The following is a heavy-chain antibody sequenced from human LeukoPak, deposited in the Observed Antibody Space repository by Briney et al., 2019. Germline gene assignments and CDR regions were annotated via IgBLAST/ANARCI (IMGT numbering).Heavy chain of an antibody. Sequence: ASVKVSCKASGYTFTSYYMHWVRQAPGQGLEWMGIINPSGGSTSYAQKFQGRVTMTRDTSTSTVYMELSSLRSEDTAVYYCARGPDIVVVVAATEVYWFDPWGQGTLVTVSS. CDR1: GYTFTSYY. CDR2: INPSGGST. V-gene: IGHV1-46*01. D-gene: IGHD2-15*01. J-gene: IGHJ5*02. CDR3: ARGPDIVVVVAATEVYWFDP.